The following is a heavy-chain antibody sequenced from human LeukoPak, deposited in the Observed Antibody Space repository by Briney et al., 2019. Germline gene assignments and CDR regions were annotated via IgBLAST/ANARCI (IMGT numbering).Heavy chain of an antibody. Sequence: GGSLRLSCAASGFTFSNYGMSWARRAPGKGLEWVSAITISGDETKSADSVKGRFSVSRDNAKNSLYLQMNSLRAEDTAVYYCAVRRGIYYWGQGTLVTVSS. V-gene: IGHV3-21*01. CDR1: GFTFSNYG. J-gene: IGHJ4*02. CDR2: ITISGDET. CDR3: AVRRGIYY.